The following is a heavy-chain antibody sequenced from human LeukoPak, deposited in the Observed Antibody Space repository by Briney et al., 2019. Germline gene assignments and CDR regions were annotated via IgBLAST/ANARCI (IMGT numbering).Heavy chain of an antibody. Sequence: GGSLRLSCAASGFTFSSYDMHWVRQVTGKGLEWVSAIGTAGDAYYPGSVKGRFTISRENAKNSLYLQMNSLRAGDTAVYYCARAGSGWYYFDNWGQGTLVIVSS. CDR3: ARAGSGWYYFDN. J-gene: IGHJ4*02. CDR1: GFTFSSYD. V-gene: IGHV3-13*04. CDR2: IGTAGDA. D-gene: IGHD6-19*01.